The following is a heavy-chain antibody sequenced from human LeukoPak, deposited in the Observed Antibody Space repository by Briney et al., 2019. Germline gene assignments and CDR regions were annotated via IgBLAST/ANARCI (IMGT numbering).Heavy chain of an antibody. Sequence: PGGSLRLSCAASGFTFRDYYMAWIRQAPGKGLEWVSHISSSVTTVYYADSVRGRFTLSRDNAKNSVSLQMHSLRAEDTAVYYCARDKRKGIVGSTKSYFDYWGQGTLVTVSS. V-gene: IGHV3-11*04. CDR2: ISSSVTTV. J-gene: IGHJ4*02. CDR3: ARDKRKGIVGSTKSYFDY. CDR1: GFTFRDYY. D-gene: IGHD1-26*01.